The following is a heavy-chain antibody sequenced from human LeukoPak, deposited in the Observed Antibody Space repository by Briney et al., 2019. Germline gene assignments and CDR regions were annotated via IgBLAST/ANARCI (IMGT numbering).Heavy chain of an antibody. Sequence: GGSLRLSCAASGFTFSSYSMNWVRQAPGKGLEWVSYISSSSSTIYYADSVKGRFTISRDNAKNSLYLQMNSLRAEDTAVYYCAKAQNYDFWSGYYKSPGFDPWGQGTLVTVSS. V-gene: IGHV3-48*01. CDR2: ISSSSSTI. CDR3: AKAQNYDFWSGYYKSPGFDP. CDR1: GFTFSSYS. J-gene: IGHJ5*02. D-gene: IGHD3-3*01.